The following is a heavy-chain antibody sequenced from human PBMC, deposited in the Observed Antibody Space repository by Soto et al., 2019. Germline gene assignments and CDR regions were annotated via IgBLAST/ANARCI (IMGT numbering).Heavy chain of an antibody. D-gene: IGHD6-6*01. Sequence: QVQLVQSGAEVQKPGSSVKVSCKASGGTFSSYAISWVRQAPGQGLEWMGGIIPIFGTANYAQKFQGRVTITADESTSTAYMELSSLRSEDTAVYYCARDMRAARPYYYYGMDVWGQGTTVTVSS. J-gene: IGHJ6*02. CDR3: ARDMRAARPYYYYGMDV. CDR1: GGTFSSYA. CDR2: IIPIFGTA. V-gene: IGHV1-69*01.